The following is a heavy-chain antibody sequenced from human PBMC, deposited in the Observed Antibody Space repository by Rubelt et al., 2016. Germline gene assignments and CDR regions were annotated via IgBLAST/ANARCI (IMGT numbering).Heavy chain of an antibody. CDR3: ARDRGYSYGHPLDY. V-gene: IGHV3-23*04. Sequence: EVQLVESGGGLVKPGGSLRLSCAASGFTFSSYAMSWVRQAPGKGLEWVSAISGSGGSTYYADSVKGRFTISRDNSKNTLYLQVPSLRGEDTAVYYCARDRGYSYGHPLDYWGQGALVTVSS. D-gene: IGHD5-18*01. CDR1: GFTFSSYA. CDR2: ISGSGGST. J-gene: IGHJ4*02.